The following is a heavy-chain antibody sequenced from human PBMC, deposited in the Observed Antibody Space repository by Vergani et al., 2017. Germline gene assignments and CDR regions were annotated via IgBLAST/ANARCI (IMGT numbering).Heavy chain of an antibody. V-gene: IGHV4-34*02. J-gene: IGHJ4*02. CDR3: ARAGIWLPNN. CDR2: INHSGSA. D-gene: IGHD3-9*01. CDR1: GGSLSGSY. Sequence: QVQLQQWGAGLVKPSETLSLTCVVHGGSLSGSYWSWIRQPPGKGLEWIGEINHSGSANYNPSLQSRVTISIDTSKNQCSLRLFSVTAADTAVYYCARAGIWLPNNWGQGTLVTVS.